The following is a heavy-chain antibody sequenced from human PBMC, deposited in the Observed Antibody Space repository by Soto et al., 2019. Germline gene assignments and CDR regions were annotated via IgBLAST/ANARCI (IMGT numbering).Heavy chain of an antibody. D-gene: IGHD3-22*01. Sequence: PGESLKISCKGSGYSFTSYWIGWVRQMPGKGLEWMGIIYPGGSDTRYSPSFQGQVTISADKSISTAYLQWSSLKASDTAMYYCARPGSYYYDSSGYWVGAFDIWGQGTMVTVS. CDR2: IYPGGSDT. V-gene: IGHV5-51*01. J-gene: IGHJ3*02. CDR3: ARPGSYYYDSSGYWVGAFDI. CDR1: GYSFTSYW.